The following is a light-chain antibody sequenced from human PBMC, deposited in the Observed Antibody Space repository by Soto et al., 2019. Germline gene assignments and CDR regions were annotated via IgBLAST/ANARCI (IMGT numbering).Light chain of an antibody. Sequence: EIVMTQSPATLSVSPGERATLSCRASQSVSSNLAWYQQKPGQAPGLLIYGASTRATGVPARFSGSGSGTEVTLTISSLQSQDFEVYYCQQYNNWPRTFGPGTKVDI. CDR3: QQYNNWPRT. V-gene: IGKV3-15*01. J-gene: IGKJ1*01. CDR1: QSVSSN. CDR2: GAS.